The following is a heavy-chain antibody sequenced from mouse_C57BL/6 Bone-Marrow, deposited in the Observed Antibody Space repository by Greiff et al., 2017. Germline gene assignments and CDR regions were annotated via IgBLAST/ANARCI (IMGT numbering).Heavy chain of an antibody. CDR2: ISGGGGNT. CDR1: GFTFSSYT. Sequence: EVQLQESGGGLVKPGGSLKLSCAASGFTFSSYTMSWVRQTPEKRLEWVATISGGGGNTYYPDSVKGRFTISRDNAKNTLYLQMSSLRSEDTALYYCARHAGLAYWGQGTLVTVSA. V-gene: IGHV5-9*01. J-gene: IGHJ3*01. CDR3: ARHAGLAY.